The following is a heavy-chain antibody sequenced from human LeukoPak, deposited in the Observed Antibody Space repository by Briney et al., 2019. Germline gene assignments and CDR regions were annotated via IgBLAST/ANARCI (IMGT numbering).Heavy chain of an antibody. CDR1: GYTFTRYE. D-gene: IGHD3-22*01. CDR3: ARDPRGSSGYPGPDDAFDI. CDR2: MNPNSGNT. J-gene: IGHJ3*02. V-gene: IGHV1-8*01. Sequence: EASVNVSCTASGYTFTRYEINWVRQATGQGLEWMGWMNPNSGNTGYAQNFQGRVTMTRNTSISTAYMELSSLRSEDTAVYYCARDPRGSSGYPGPDDAFDIWGQGTMVTVSS.